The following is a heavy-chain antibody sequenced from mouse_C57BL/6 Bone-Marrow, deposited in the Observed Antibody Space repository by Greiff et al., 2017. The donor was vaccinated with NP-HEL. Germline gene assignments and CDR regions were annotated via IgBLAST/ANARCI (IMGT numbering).Heavy chain of an antibody. Sequence: QVQLQQPGAELVKPGASVKLSCKASGYTFTSYWMHWVKQRPGQGLEWIGMIHPNSGSTNYNEKFKSKATLTVDKSSSTAYMQLSSLTSEDSAVYYCARSLGSSYSYAMDYWGQGTSVTVSS. D-gene: IGHD1-1*01. CDR2: IHPNSGST. V-gene: IGHV1-64*01. CDR3: ARSLGSSYSYAMDY. CDR1: GYTFTSYW. J-gene: IGHJ4*01.